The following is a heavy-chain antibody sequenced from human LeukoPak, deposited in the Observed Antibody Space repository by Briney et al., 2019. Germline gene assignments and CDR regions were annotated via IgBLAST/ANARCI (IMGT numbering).Heavy chain of an antibody. CDR1: GYSISSGYY. J-gene: IGHJ4*02. Sequence: SETLSLTCTVSGYSISSGYYWGWIRQPPGKGLEWIGSIYHSGSTYYNPSLKSRVTISVDTSKNQFSLKLSSVTAADTAVYYCAREDSGTYPAGGWGQGTLVTVSS. CDR2: IYHSGST. V-gene: IGHV4-38-2*02. CDR3: AREDSGTYPAGG. D-gene: IGHD1-26*01.